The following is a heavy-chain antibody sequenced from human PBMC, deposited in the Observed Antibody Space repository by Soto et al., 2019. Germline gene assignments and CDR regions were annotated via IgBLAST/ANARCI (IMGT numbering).Heavy chain of an antibody. V-gene: IGHV1-69*06. D-gene: IGHD2-2*03. Sequence: SVKVSCKASGGTFSSYAISWVRQAPGQGLEWVGGIIPIFGTANYAQKFQGRVTITADKSTSTAYMELSSLRSEDTAVYYCARVDIVVVPAADYYYYYGMDAWGQGTTAPVSS. CDR3: ARVDIVVVPAADYYYYYGMDA. J-gene: IGHJ6*02. CDR2: IIPIFGTA. CDR1: GGTFSSYA.